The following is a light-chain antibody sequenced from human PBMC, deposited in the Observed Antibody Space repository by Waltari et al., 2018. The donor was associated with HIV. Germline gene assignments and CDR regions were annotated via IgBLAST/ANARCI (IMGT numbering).Light chain of an antibody. V-gene: IGLV2-14*03. CDR3: SSYTSITLI. CDR2: DVS. J-gene: IGLJ2*01. CDR1: GSDIGGYNY. Sequence: QSALTQPASVSGSPGQSITISCTGSGSDIGGYNYVSWYQHYPGKAPKLIIYDVSRRPSVFSIRFSGSKSGNTASLTISGLRAEDEADYYCSSYTSITLIVGGGTKLTVL.